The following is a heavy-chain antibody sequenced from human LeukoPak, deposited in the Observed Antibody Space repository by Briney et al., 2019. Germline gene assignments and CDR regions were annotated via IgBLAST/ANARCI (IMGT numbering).Heavy chain of an antibody. D-gene: IGHD3-10*01. Sequence: GGSLRLSCAASGFTFSGYGMHWVRQASGKGLEWVAFIRYDGTNEYFADSVKGRFTISRDNSKSTLSLQMNSLRTEDTAVYYCANVYGSGSYYTFDYWGQGTLVTVSA. V-gene: IGHV3-30*02. CDR3: ANVYGSGSYYTFDY. CDR2: IRYDGTNE. CDR1: GFTFSGYG. J-gene: IGHJ4*02.